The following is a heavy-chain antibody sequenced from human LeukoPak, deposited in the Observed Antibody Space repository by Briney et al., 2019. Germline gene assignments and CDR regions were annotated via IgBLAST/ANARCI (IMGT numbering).Heavy chain of an antibody. J-gene: IGHJ5*02. D-gene: IGHD3-9*01. CDR1: GFTFSTYW. Sequence: GSLRLSCAASGFTFSTYWMNWYRQAPGKGLEWVGNINQDASEINYVDSVRGRFTICRDNAKNSLCLQMSSLTVEDTAVYYCARGGARYLDSWGQGTLVTVSS. CDR3: ARGGARYLDS. V-gene: IGHV3-7*01. CDR2: INQDASEI.